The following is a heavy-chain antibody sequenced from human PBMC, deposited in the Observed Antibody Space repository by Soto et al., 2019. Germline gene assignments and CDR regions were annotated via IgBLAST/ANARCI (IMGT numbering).Heavy chain of an antibody. CDR3: AKGGDGDRTYTEY. J-gene: IGHJ4*02. CDR1: GFTFSSYA. V-gene: IGHV3-23*01. CDR2: IIGSGGST. D-gene: IGHD2-21*01. Sequence: EVQLLESGGGLVQPGGSLRLSCAASGFTFSSYAMSWVRQAPGKGLEWVSRIIGSGGSTYYADSVKGRFTISRDNSKNPLYLQMNSLRAEDTAVYYCAKGGDGDRTYTEYWGQGALVTVSS.